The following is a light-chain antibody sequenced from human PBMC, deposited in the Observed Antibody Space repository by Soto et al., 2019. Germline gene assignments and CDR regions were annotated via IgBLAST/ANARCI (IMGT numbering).Light chain of an antibody. CDR2: EAS. CDR1: QFINTY. Sequence: EIVLTQSPATLSLSPGERATLSCRASQFINTYVAWYQHRPGQGPRLLIYEASKRATGIPARFSGSGSGTDFTLTISSLEHEDFGIYYCQQRHTWPTTFGGGAKVEI. V-gene: IGKV3-11*01. J-gene: IGKJ4*01. CDR3: QQRHTWPTT.